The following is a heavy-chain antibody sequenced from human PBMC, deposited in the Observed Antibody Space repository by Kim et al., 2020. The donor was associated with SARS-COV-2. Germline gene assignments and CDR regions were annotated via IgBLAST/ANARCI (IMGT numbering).Heavy chain of an antibody. J-gene: IGHJ3*02. CDR2: ISWNSGSI. D-gene: IGHD1-26*01. V-gene: IGHV3-9*01. CDR1: GFTFDDYA. Sequence: GGSLRLSCAASGFTFDDYAMHWVRQAPGKGLEWVSGISWNSGSIGYADSVKGRFTISRDNAKNSLYLQMNSLRAEDTALYYCAKDILYSGSTEGAFDIWG. CDR3: AKDILYSGSTEGAFDI.